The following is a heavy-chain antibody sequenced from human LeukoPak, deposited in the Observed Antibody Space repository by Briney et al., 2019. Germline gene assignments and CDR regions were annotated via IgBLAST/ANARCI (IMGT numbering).Heavy chain of an antibody. CDR2: IYTSGST. J-gene: IGHJ6*03. D-gene: IGHD3-10*01. CDR3: ATSSGSYSYYYYYVDV. V-gene: IGHV4-4*07. Sequence: SETLSLTCTVSGGSISSYYWSWIRQPAGKGLEWIGRIYTSGSTNYNPSLKSRVTMSVDTSKNQFSLKLSSVTAADTAVYYCATSSGSYSYYYYYVDVWGKGTTVTVSS. CDR1: GGSISSYY.